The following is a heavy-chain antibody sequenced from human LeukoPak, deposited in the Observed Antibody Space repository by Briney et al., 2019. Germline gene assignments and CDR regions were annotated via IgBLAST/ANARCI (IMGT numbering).Heavy chain of an antibody. CDR1: GFTFSSYG. CDR3: AKGQDGSGSLGAFDI. V-gene: IGHV3-33*06. CDR2: IWYDGSNK. J-gene: IGHJ3*02. D-gene: IGHD3-10*01. Sequence: GGSLRLSCAASGFTFSSYGMHWVRQAPGKGLEWVAVIWYDGSNKYYADSVKGRFTISRGNSKNTLYLQMNSLRAEDTAVYYCAKGQDGSGSLGAFDIWGQGTMVTVSS.